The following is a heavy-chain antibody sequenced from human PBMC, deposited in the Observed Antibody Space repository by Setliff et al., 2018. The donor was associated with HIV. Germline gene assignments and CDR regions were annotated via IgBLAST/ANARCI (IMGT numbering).Heavy chain of an antibody. Sequence: SETLSLTCIVSGGSIDNYYWNWVRQPPGKGPEWIGNMCHNENGEATNQNPSLKSRIVMYLDRTKNEFSLSLFSATTADTAIYYCARDRGSGWYGYFQQWGQGSQVTVSS. CDR2: MCHNENGEAT. CDR3: ARDRGSGWYGYFQQ. CDR1: GGSIDNYY. V-gene: IGHV4-59*01. D-gene: IGHD6-19*01. J-gene: IGHJ1*01.